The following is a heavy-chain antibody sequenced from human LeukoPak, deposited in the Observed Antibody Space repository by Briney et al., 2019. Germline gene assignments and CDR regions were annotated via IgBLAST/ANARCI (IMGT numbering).Heavy chain of an antibody. CDR1: GFTFSCYG. J-gene: IGHJ4*02. D-gene: IGHD3-10*01. CDR2: IRYDGGHS. V-gene: IGHV3-30*02. Sequence: GGSLRLSWAASGFTFSCYGMHWVRQAPGKGLERVAFIRYDGGHSYYADSVKGRFPISRDKSNNTLYLQMNSLRAEATAVYYCARGPGKASFDYWGQGTLVTVSS. CDR3: ARGPGKASFDY.